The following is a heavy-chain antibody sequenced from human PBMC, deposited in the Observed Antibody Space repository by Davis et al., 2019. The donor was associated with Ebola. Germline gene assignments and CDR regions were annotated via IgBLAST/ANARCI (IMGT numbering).Heavy chain of an antibody. J-gene: IGHJ4*02. D-gene: IGHD6-13*01. Sequence: SETLSLTCTVSGGSISSYYWSWIRQPPGKGLEWIGYIYYSGSTNYNPSLKSRVTISVDTSKNQFSLKLSSVTAADTAVYYCARLIYTSSWLDFDYWGQGTLVTVSS. CDR1: GGSISSYY. V-gene: IGHV4-59*01. CDR3: ARLIYTSSWLDFDY. CDR2: IYYSGST.